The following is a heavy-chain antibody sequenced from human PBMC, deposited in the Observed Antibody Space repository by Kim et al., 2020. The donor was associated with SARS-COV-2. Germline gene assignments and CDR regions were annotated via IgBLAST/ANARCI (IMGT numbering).Heavy chain of an antibody. CDR1: GFTFSSYA. CDR2: VSCSGGST. Sequence: GGSLRLYCAASGFTFSSYAMSWVRQAPGKGLEWVSSVSCSGGSTYYADSVKGRFTFSRDNSKNTLYLQMNSLRAEDTAVYYCAKDLQYYGSGSGGMDVWG. J-gene: IGHJ6*01. V-gene: IGHV3-23*01. CDR3: AKDLQYYGSGSGGMDV. D-gene: IGHD3-10*01.